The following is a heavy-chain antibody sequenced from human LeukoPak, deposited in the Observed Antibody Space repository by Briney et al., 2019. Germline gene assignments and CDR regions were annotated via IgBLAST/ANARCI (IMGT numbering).Heavy chain of an antibody. V-gene: IGHV1-2*02. CDR2: INSNSADT. J-gene: IGHJ1*01. D-gene: IGHD6-13*01. CDR1: GYTFTSYH. Sequence: ASVKVSCKASGYTFTSYHMHWVRQAPGQGLEWMGWINSNSADTNYAQNLQGRVTMTRDTSISTAYMELSRLRSDDTALYYCARIGISARGTNFHHWGQGTLVTVSS. CDR3: ARIGISARGTNFHH.